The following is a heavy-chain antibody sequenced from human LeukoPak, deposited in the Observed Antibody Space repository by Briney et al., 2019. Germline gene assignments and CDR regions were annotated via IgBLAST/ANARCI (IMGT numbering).Heavy chain of an antibody. CDR3: ARGLRLVVPAANNWFDP. D-gene: IGHD2-2*01. CDR1: GGSFSGYY. Sequence: SETLSLTCAVYGGSFSGYYWSWIRQPPGKGLEWIGEINHSGSTNYNPSLKSRVTISVDTSKNQFSLKLSPVTAADTAVYYCARGLRLVVPAANNWFDPWGQGTLVTVSS. J-gene: IGHJ5*02. CDR2: INHSGST. V-gene: IGHV4-34*01.